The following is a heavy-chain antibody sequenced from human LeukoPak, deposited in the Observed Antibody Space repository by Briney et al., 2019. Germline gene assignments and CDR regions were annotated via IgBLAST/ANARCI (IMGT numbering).Heavy chain of an antibody. CDR3: ARGYYDSSDYEYFQH. Sequence: ASVNVSCKAFGYTFSGYYLHWVRQAPGQGLEWMGWINPNSGGTNSAQKFQGRVTMTRDTSIITAYMELSRLRSDDTAVYFCARGYYDSSDYEYFQHWGQGTLVTVSS. CDR2: INPNSGGT. J-gene: IGHJ1*01. D-gene: IGHD3-22*01. V-gene: IGHV1-2*02. CDR1: GYTFSGYY.